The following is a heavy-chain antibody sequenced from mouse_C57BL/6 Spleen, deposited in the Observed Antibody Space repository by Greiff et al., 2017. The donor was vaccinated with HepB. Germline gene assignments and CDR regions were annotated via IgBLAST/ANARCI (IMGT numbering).Heavy chain of an antibody. CDR2: IYPGDGDT. D-gene: IGHD1-1*01. V-gene: IGHV1-82*01. J-gene: IGHJ1*03. CDR1: GYAFSSSW. CDR3: ARYDGSSLYWYFDV. Sequence: QVHVKQSGPELVKPGASVKISCKASGYAFSSSWMNWVKQRPGKGLEWIGRIYPGDGDTNYNGKFKGKATLTADKSSSTAYMQLSSLTSEDSAVYFCARYDGSSLYWYFDVWGTGTTVTVSS.